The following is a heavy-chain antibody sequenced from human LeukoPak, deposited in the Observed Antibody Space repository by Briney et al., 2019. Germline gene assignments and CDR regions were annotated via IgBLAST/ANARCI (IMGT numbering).Heavy chain of an antibody. Sequence: SETLSLTCTVSGGSISSYYWSWIRQPPGKGLEWIGYIYYSGSTNYNPSLKSRVTISVDTSKNQFSLKLSSVTAADTAVYYCARLGTGIAAAGTPDYGMDVWSQGTTVTVSS. V-gene: IGHV4-59*08. D-gene: IGHD6-13*01. CDR3: ARLGTGIAAAGTPDYGMDV. J-gene: IGHJ6*02. CDR1: GGSISSYY. CDR2: IYYSGST.